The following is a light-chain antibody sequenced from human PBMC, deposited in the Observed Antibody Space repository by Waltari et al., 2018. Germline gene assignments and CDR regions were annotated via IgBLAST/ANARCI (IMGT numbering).Light chain of an antibody. V-gene: IGKV1-39*01. CDR1: QSISSY. J-gene: IGKJ4*01. Sequence: DIQMTQSPSSLSASVGDRVTITCRASQSISSYLNWYQHKPGKAPKLLIYATSSLQSGVPSMFSGSGSGTDFTLTISSLQPEDFATYYCQQSYSTPLTFGGGTKVEIK. CDR3: QQSYSTPLT. CDR2: ATS.